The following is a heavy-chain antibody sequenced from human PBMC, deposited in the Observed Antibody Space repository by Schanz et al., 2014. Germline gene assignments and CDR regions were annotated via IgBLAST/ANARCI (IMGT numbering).Heavy chain of an antibody. D-gene: IGHD2-2*01. V-gene: IGHV3-21*04. J-gene: IGHJ4*02. CDR3: ARTDQQMQRPDY. Sequence: EVQLVESGGGLVKPGGSLRLSCAVSGFTFNIYSMNWVRQAPGKGLEWVSSISSSSSHMNYADSVKGRFTISKHNSRHTLYLQMDSLTTDDTAVYYCARTDQQMQRPDYWGQGTLVIVSS. CDR1: GFTFNIYS. CDR2: ISSSSSHM.